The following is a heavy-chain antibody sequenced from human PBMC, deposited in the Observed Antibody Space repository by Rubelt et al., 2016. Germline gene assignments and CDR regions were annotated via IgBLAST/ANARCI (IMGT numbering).Heavy chain of an antibody. CDR3: ARGARFVSIAVVGAIYY. V-gene: IGHV4-34*01. D-gene: IGHD6-19*01. CDR1: GGSFSGYY. Sequence: QVQLQQWGAGLLKPSETLSLTCAVYGGSFSGYYWSWIRQPPGKGLEWIGEINHSGSTNYNPSLKSRVTISVGTSKNQFCLRLSSVTAADTAVYYCARGARFVSIAVVGAIYYWGQGTLVTVSS. J-gene: IGHJ4*02. CDR2: INHSGST.